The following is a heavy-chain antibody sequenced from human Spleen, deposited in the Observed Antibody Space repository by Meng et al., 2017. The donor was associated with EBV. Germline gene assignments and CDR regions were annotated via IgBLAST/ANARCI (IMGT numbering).Heavy chain of an antibody. CDR2: YFRGGST. D-gene: IGHD1-26*01. CDR3: ARGMGATEIRY. CDR1: GFTVSNNY. V-gene: IGHV3-53*01. Sequence: QLVGFGVGLSLAWGSVMLSRSFSGFTVSNNYMAWVRQAQGKGLSWVSFYFRGGSTYYADSVKGRFTISRDNSKNMVYLQMNSLRAEDTALYYCARGMGATEIRYWGQGTLVTVSS. J-gene: IGHJ4*02.